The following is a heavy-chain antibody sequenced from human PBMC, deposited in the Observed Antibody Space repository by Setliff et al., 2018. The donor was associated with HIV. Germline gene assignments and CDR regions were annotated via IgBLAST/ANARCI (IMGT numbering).Heavy chain of an antibody. CDR3: ARGTTATDYYYYMDV. CDR1: GYTFTTYY. V-gene: IGHV1-46*01. CDR2: INPSGGYT. J-gene: IGHJ6*03. Sequence: ASVKVSCKASGYTFTTYYMHWVRQAPGQGLEWMGIINPSGGYTIYAQKFQGRVTITADTSTDTAYMELSSLRSEDTAVYFCARGTTATDYYYYMDVWGKGTSVTVSS. D-gene: IGHD4-17*01.